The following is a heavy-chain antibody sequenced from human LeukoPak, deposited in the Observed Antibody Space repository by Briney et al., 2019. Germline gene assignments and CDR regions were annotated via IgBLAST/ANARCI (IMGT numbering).Heavy chain of an antibody. V-gene: IGHV3-21*01. CDR1: RFTFSSYS. Sequence: PGGSLRLSCAASRFTFSSYSMNWVRQAPGKGLEWVSSISSSSSYIYYADSVKGRFTISRDNAKNSLYLQMNSLRAEDTAVYYCAGSQNSALWFGELFQTDYYMDVWGKGTTVTVSS. D-gene: IGHD3-10*01. CDR3: AGSQNSALWFGELFQTDYYMDV. CDR2: ISSSSSYI. J-gene: IGHJ6*03.